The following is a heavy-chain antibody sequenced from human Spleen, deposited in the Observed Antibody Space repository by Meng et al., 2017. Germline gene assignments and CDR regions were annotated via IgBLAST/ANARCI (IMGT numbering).Heavy chain of an antibody. CDR2: FDPEDGET. V-gene: IGHV1-24*01. CDR1: GYTHTELS. D-gene: IGHD5-12*01. J-gene: IGHJ5*02. CDR3: ARSIVAPNWFDP. Sequence: ASVKVSCKVSGYTHTELSMHWVRQAPGKGLEWMGGFDPEDGETIYAQKFQGRVTMTEDTSTDTAYMELSSLRSEDTAVYYCARSIVAPNWFDPWGQGTLVTVSS.